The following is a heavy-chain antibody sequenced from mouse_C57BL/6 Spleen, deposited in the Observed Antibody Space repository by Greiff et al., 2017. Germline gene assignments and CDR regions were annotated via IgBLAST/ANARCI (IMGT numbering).Heavy chain of an antibody. D-gene: IGHD2-1*01. CDR3: ARDDYGNSYWYVDV. CDR1: GYTFTSYW. J-gene: IGHJ1*03. CDR2: IHPNSGST. Sequence: QVQLQQPGAELVKPGASVKLSCKASGYTFTSYWMHWVKQRPGQGLEWIGMIHPNSGSTNYNEKFKSKATLTVDKSSSTAYMQLSSLTSEDSAVXYCARDDYGNSYWYVDVWGTGTTVTVSS. V-gene: IGHV1-64*01.